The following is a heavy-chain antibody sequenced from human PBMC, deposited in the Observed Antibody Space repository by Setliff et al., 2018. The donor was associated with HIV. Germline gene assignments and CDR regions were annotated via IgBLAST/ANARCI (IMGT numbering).Heavy chain of an antibody. CDR2: IEPSSSGT. CDR3: ARQDHSSVNSGSLYAFDV. V-gene: IGHV1-2*06. Sequence: ASVKVSCKASAYTLTAYYIHWVRQAPGHGLQLMGRIEPSSSGTNYIQKFQGRVTITRDTSIYTVYMELTGLTSDDTAVYYCARQDHSSVNSGSLYAFDVWGQGTMVTVSS. CDR1: AYTLTAYY. D-gene: IGHD3-22*01. J-gene: IGHJ3*01.